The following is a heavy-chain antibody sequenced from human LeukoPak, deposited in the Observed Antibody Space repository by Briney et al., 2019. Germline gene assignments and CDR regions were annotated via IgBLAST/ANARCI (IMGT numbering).Heavy chain of an antibody. CDR1: GYTFTGYY. D-gene: IGHD2-15*01. Sequence: ASVKVSCKASGYTFTGYYMHWVRQAPGQGLEWRGIINPSGGSTSYAQKFQGRVTMTRDMSTSTVYMELSSLRSEDTAVYYCARVLAGYCSGGSCYSNPYMEVWGKGTTVTVSS. J-gene: IGHJ6*03. V-gene: IGHV1-46*01. CDR3: ARVLAGYCSGGSCYSNPYMEV. CDR2: INPSGGST.